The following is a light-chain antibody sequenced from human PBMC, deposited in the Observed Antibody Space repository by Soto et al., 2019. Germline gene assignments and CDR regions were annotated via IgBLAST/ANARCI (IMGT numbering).Light chain of an antibody. CDR1: QGISSY. CDR3: QQLNSYPFT. V-gene: IGKV1-9*01. CDR2: AAS. J-gene: IGKJ5*01. Sequence: DIQLTQSPSFLSASVVDRVTITCLASQGISSYLAWYQQKPGKAPKLLIYAASTLQSGVPSRFSGSGSGAEFTLTISSLQPEDFATYYCQQLNSYPFTFGQGTRLEIK.